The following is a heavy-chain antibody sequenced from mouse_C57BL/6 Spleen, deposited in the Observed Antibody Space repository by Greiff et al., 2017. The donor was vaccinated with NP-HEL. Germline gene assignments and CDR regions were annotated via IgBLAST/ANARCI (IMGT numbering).Heavy chain of an antibody. V-gene: IGHV6-3*01. CDR1: GFTFSNYW. CDR3: TGEITTSLYYFDY. Sequence: EVQLVESGGGLVQPGGSMKLSCVASGFTFSNYWMNWVRQSPEKGLEWVAQLRLKSDNYATHYAESVKGSVTISRDDSKSSVYLQMNNLRAEDTGIYYCTGEITTSLYYFDYWGQGTTLTVSS. J-gene: IGHJ2*01. CDR2: LRLKSDNYAT. D-gene: IGHD1-1*01.